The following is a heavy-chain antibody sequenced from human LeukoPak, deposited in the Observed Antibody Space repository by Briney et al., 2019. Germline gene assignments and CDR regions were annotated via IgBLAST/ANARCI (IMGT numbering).Heavy chain of an antibody. D-gene: IGHD4-11*01. V-gene: IGHV3-7*01. Sequence: GGTLRLSCAASGFTFSTYWMCWVRKAPGKGLEWVANINGDGSETYFVDSVRGRFTISRDNTKNSLSLQINSVRAEDTALYYCATDADYKWDYWGQGILVPVSS. CDR1: GFTFSTYW. CDR2: INGDGSET. J-gene: IGHJ4*02. CDR3: ATDADYKWDY.